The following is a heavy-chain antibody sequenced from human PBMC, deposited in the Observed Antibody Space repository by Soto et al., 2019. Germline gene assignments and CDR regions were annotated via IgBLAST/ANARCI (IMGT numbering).Heavy chain of an antibody. CDR3: AKDMARGWYAMDV. CDR2: ISWDGGST. CDR1: GFTFDDYT. J-gene: IGHJ6*02. Sequence: GGSLRLSCAASGFTFDDYTMHWVRQAPGKGLEWVSLISWDGGSTYYADSVKCRFTISRDNSKNSLYLQMNSLRTEDTALYYCAKDMARGWYAMDVWGQGTTVTVSS. V-gene: IGHV3-43*01. D-gene: IGHD6-19*01.